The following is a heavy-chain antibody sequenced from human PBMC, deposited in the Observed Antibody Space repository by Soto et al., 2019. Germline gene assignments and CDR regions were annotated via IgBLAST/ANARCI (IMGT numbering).Heavy chain of an antibody. CDR3: ARANVITFGGIIDPSFFDY. D-gene: IGHD3-16*02. CDR2: IYPGDSDS. CDR1: GYNFPIYW. V-gene: IGHV5-51*01. Sequence: RESLKISCQVSGYNFPIYWIALVRQMPGKGLEWMGIIYPGDSDSRYSPSFQGQVTISADKSISTAYLQWSSLKASDTALYYCARANVITFGGIIDPSFFDYWGQGTLVTVSS. J-gene: IGHJ4*02.